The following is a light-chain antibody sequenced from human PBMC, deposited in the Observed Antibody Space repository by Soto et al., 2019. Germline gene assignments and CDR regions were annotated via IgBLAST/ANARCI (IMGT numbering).Light chain of an antibody. Sequence: PMTPFPSSLSASVGDRVNITCRASQGISTWLAWYQQKPERAPKSLIYAASRLQSGVPPRFSGSGSETDFTLTISSLQPEDFATYYCQQYNRYPRTFGQGTKVEIK. CDR3: QQYNRYPRT. CDR2: AAS. J-gene: IGKJ1*01. CDR1: QGISTW. V-gene: IGKV1D-16*01.